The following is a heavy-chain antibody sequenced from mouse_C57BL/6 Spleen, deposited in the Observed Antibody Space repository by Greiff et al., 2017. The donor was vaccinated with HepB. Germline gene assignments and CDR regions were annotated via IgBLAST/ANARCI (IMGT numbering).Heavy chain of an antibody. D-gene: IGHD2-4*01. Sequence: EVKLMESEGGLVQPGSSMKLSCTASGFTFSDYYMAWVRQVPEKGLEWVAKINYDGSSTYYLDSLKSRFIISRDNAKNILYLQMSSLKSEDTATYYCAREHDYDDLYAMDYWGQGTSVTVSS. CDR3: AREHDYDDLYAMDY. J-gene: IGHJ4*01. CDR2: INYDGSST. CDR1: GFTFSDYY. V-gene: IGHV5-16*01.